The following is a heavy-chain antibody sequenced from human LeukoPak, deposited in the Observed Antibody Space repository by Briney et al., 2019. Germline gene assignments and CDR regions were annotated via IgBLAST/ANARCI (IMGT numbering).Heavy chain of an antibody. D-gene: IGHD4-17*01. CDR1: GGSISSSNW. Sequence: SGTLSLTCAVSGGSISSSNWWSWVRQPPGKGLEWIGEIYHSGSTNYNPSLKSRVTMSVDTSKNQFSLKLSSVTAAGTAVYYCARDRPDDYGDFRDAFDIWGQGTMVTVSS. V-gene: IGHV4-4*02. J-gene: IGHJ3*02. CDR3: ARDRPDDYGDFRDAFDI. CDR2: IYHSGST.